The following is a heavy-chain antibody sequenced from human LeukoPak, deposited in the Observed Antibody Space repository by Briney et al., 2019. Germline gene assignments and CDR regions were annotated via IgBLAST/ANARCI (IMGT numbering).Heavy chain of an antibody. Sequence: GGSLKLSCAASGFTFSGSAMHWVRQASGKGLEWVGRIRSKANSYATAYAASVKGRFTISRDDSKNTAYLQMNSLKTEDTAVYYCTRTPDITMIVELFDPWGQGTLVTVSS. CDR2: IRSKANSYAT. D-gene: IGHD3-22*01. J-gene: IGHJ5*02. CDR1: GFTFSGSA. V-gene: IGHV3-73*01. CDR3: TRTPDITMIVELFDP.